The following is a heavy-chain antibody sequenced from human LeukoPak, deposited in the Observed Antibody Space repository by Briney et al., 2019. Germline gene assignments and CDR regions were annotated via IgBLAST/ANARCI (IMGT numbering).Heavy chain of an antibody. CDR2: IWYDGSNK. D-gene: IGHD3-3*01. J-gene: IGHJ4*02. CDR1: GFSFSTYG. CDR3: ARGGPEWPLDY. V-gene: IGHV3-33*01. Sequence: QPGRSLRLSCAASGFSFSTYGMLWVRQAAGKGLEWVAVIWYDGSNKYYADSVKGRFTISRDNSKNTLYLQMNSLRVEDTAVYYCARGGPEWPLDYWGQGTLVTVST.